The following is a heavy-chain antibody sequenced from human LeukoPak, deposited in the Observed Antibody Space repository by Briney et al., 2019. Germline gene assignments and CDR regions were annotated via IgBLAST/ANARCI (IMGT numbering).Heavy chain of an antibody. J-gene: IGHJ4*02. CDR2: IYYSGST. D-gene: IGHD3-22*01. CDR3: ARVAYFDSTGYYYSFDY. Sequence: MSSETLSLTCTVSGGSISSSSYYWGWIRQPPGKGLEWIGSIYYSGSTYYNPSLKSRVTISVDTSKNQFSLKLSSVTAADTAVYYCARVAYFDSTGYYYSFDYWGQGTLVTVSS. V-gene: IGHV4-39*07. CDR1: GGSISSSSYY.